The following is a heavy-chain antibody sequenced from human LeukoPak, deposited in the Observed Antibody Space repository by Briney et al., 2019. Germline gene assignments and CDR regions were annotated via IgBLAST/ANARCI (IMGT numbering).Heavy chain of an antibody. CDR1: GFTFSSYE. Sequence: PGGSLRLSCAASGFTFSSYEMNWVRQAPGKGLEWVSYISSSGSTIYYADSVRGRFTISRDNAKNSLYLQMNSLRAEDTAVYYCARDARGIDYGDYYFDYGAQGTLVTVSS. CDR2: ISSSGSTI. J-gene: IGHJ4*02. V-gene: IGHV3-48*03. D-gene: IGHD4-17*01. CDR3: ARDARGIDYGDYYFDY.